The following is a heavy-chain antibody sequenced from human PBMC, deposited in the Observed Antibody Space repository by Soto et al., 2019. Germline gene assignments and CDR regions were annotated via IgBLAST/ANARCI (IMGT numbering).Heavy chain of an antibody. Sequence: QVQLQESGPGLVKPSQTLSLTCTVSGGSISSGGYYWSWIRPHPGKGLEWIGDIYYSGSTYYNPSLQRRVTIAVDTSKNQFSLKLSCVTAADTVVYYCASTPGYWGQGTLVTVSS. CDR1: GGSISSGGYY. CDR3: ASTPGY. CDR2: IYYSGST. J-gene: IGHJ4*02. V-gene: IGHV4-31*03.